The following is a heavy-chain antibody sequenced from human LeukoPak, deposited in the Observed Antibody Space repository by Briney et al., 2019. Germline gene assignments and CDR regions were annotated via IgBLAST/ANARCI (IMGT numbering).Heavy chain of an antibody. CDR3: ARGRTAAAGPFDY. J-gene: IGHJ4*02. CDR2: INHSGST. Sequence: PSETLSLTCAVYGASFSGYYWSWIRQPPGKGLEWLGEINHSGSTNYNPSLKSRVTISVETSKNQFSLKLSSVTAADTAVYYCARGRTAAAGPFDYWGEGTLVTVSS. D-gene: IGHD6-13*01. CDR1: GASFSGYY. V-gene: IGHV4-34*01.